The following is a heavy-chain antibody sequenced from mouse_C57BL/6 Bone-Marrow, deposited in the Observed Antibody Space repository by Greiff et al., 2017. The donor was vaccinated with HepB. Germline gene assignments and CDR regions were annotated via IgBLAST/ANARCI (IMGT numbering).Heavy chain of an antibody. V-gene: IGHV2-2*01. CDR2: IWSGGST. D-gene: IGHD4-1*01. Sequence: QVQLKQSGPGLVQPSQSLSITCTVPGFSLTSYGVYWVRQSPGKGLEWLGVIWSGGSTDYNAAFISRLSISKDNSKGQVFFKINSLQADDTAIYFCARIMAGMDYWGQGTTLTVSS. CDR1: GFSLTSYG. CDR3: ARIMAGMDY. J-gene: IGHJ2*01.